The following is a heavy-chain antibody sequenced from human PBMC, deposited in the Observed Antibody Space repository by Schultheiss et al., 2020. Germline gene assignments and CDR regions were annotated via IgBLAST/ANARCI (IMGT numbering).Heavy chain of an antibody. CDR1: GFTFSSYW. J-gene: IGHJ4*02. D-gene: IGHD3-16*02. CDR2: IKQDGSEK. CDR3: ARVYIRYSGGAWGELSLLCDY. Sequence: GGSLRLSCAASGFTFSSYWMSWVRQAPGKGLEWVANIKQDGSEKYYVDSVKGRFTISRDNAKNSLYLQMNSLRAEDTAVYYCARVYIRYSGGAWGELSLLCDYWGKGTLVTVSS. V-gene: IGHV3-7*01.